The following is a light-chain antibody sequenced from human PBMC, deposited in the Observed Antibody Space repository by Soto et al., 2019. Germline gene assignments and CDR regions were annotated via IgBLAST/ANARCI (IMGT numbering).Light chain of an antibody. J-gene: IGKJ4*01. CDR2: LGS. V-gene: IGKV2-28*01. CDR1: QSLLHRTGYNC. Sequence: DIVMTQSPLYLPVTPGEPASISCRSSQSLLHRTGYNCLDWYLQRPGQSSQLLISLGSNRASGVPDRVSGSGSGTDFTLKISRVEAEDVGVYYCMQGLQPPLTFGGGTKVEIK. CDR3: MQGLQPPLT.